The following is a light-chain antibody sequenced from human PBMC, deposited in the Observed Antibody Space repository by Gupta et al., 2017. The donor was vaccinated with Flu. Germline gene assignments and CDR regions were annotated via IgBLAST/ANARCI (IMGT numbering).Light chain of an antibody. CDR3: QQTNTFPLT. J-gene: IGKJ3*01. V-gene: IGKV1-12*01. CDR2: AAS. Sequence: TCRASQDSRTSLVWYQQKPGKAPSLLIYAASRLQSGVSSTVSGSGSGTDFTLTINRLQPEDFATYHCQQTNTFPLTFGPGTTVEI. CDR1: QDSRTS.